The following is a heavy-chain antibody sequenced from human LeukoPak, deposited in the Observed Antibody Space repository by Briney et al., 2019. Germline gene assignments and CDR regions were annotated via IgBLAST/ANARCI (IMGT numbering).Heavy chain of an antibody. CDR1: GFTFSSYG. CDR3: ATHSYGSGSY. D-gene: IGHD3-10*01. Sequence: PGGSLRPSCAASGFTFSSYGMHWVRQAPGKGLEWVAVISYDGSNKYYADSVKGRFTISRDNSKNTLYLQMNSLRAEDTAVYYCATHSYGSGSYWGQGTLVTVSS. J-gene: IGHJ4*02. V-gene: IGHV3-30*03. CDR2: ISYDGSNK.